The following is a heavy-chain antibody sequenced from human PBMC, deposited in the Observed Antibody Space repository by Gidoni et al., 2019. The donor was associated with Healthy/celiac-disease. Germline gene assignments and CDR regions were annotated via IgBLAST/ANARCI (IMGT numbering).Heavy chain of an antibody. V-gene: IGHV3-21*01. D-gene: IGHD3-10*01. J-gene: IGHJ4*02. CDR3: ARDYYGSGSYYFDY. CDR1: GLTFSSYS. Sequence: EVQLVESGGGLVKPGGSLRLSCAASGLTFSSYSMNWVRQAPGKGLEWVSSISSSSSYIYYADSVKGRFTISRDNAKNSLYLQMNILRAEDTAVYYCARDYYGSGSYYFDYWGQGTLVTVSS. CDR2: ISSSSSYI.